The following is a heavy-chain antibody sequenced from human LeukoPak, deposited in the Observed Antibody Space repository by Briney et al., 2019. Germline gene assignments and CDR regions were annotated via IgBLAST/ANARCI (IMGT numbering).Heavy chain of an antibody. Sequence: ASVKVSCKASGYTFTGYYMHWVRQAPGQGLEWMGWINPNSGGTNYAQKFQGRVTMTRDMSTSTVYMELSSLRSEDTAVYYCARDPLYDRGWGDAFDIWGQGTMVTVSS. CDR1: GYTFTGYY. J-gene: IGHJ3*02. V-gene: IGHV1-2*02. CDR2: INPNSGGT. D-gene: IGHD3-22*01. CDR3: ARDPLYDRGWGDAFDI.